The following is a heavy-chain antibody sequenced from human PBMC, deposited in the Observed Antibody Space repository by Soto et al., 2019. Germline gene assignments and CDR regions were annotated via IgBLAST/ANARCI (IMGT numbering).Heavy chain of an antibody. CDR3: ARARQLHHPYYYGSGSYYKAHYYFDY. CDR2: IIPIFGTA. V-gene: IGHV1-69*13. D-gene: IGHD3-10*01. CDR1: GGTFSSYA. J-gene: IGHJ4*02. Sequence: GASVKVSCKASGGTFSSYAISWVRQAPGQGPEWMGGIIPIFGTANYAQKFQGRVTITADESTSTAYMELSSLRSEDTAVYYCARARQLHHPYYYGSGSYYKAHYYFDYWGQGTLVTVSS.